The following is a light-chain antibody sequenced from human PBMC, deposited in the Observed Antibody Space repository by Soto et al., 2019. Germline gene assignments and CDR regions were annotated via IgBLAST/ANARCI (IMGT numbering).Light chain of an antibody. J-gene: IGKJ1*01. V-gene: IGKV1-5*01. CDR2: DAS. Sequence: DIQMTQSPSSLSATVGDRVTITCRASQSINSWLNWYQQKPGKAPQILIYDASTLKSGVPSRFSASGSGTEFTLIISSLQPDDFATYYCQQYTSYSWTFGQGTKVDIK. CDR1: QSINSW. CDR3: QQYTSYSWT.